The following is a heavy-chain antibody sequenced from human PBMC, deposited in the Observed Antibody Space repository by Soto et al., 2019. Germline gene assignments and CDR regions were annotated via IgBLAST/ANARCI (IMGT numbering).Heavy chain of an antibody. CDR3: ARDLPPLYSSGWYFDY. J-gene: IGHJ4*02. D-gene: IGHD6-19*01. Sequence: GVSLRLSCAASGFTFSDYYMSWIRQAPGKGLEWVSYISSSGSTIYYADSVKGRFTISRDNAKNSLYLQMNSLRAEDTAVYYCARDLPPLYSSGWYFDYWGQGTLVTVSS. CDR1: GFTFSDYY. CDR2: ISSSGSTI. V-gene: IGHV3-11*01.